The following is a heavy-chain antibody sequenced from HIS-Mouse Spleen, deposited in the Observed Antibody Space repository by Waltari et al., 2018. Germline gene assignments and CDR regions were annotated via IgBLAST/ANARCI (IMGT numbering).Heavy chain of an antibody. Sequence: GESGGGLVQPGRSLRLSCTASGFTFGDYAMSWFRQAPGKGLEWVGFIRSKAYGGTTEYAASVKGRFTISRDDSKSIAYLQMNSLKTEDTAVYYCTRYYDFWSGYDAFDIWGQGTMVTVSS. CDR1: GFTFGDYA. CDR2: IRSKAYGGTT. V-gene: IGHV3-49*03. CDR3: TRYYDFWSGYDAFDI. J-gene: IGHJ3*02. D-gene: IGHD3-3*01.